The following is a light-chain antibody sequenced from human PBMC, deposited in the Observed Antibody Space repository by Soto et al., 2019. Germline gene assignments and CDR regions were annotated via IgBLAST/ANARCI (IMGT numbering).Light chain of an antibody. CDR3: QQRSNWPWT. CDR1: QSVSSY. Sequence: EIVLTQSPATLSLSPGERATLSCRASQSVSSYLAWYQQKPGQAHRLLIYDASNRATGIPARFSGSGSGTDVSLTISSQEPEDFAVYYCQQRSNWPWTFGQGTKLEIK. CDR2: DAS. V-gene: IGKV3-11*01. J-gene: IGKJ1*01.